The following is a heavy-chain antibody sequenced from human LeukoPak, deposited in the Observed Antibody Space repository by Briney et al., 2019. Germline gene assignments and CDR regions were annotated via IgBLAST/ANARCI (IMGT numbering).Heavy chain of an antibody. CDR2: ITTATSSYI. V-gene: IGHV3-21*01. CDR1: GFTFSSHD. D-gene: IGHD2-15*01. CDR3: ARDYGGPHYFDY. Sequence: PGGSLRLSCAASGFTFSSHDMNWVRQAPGKGLEWVSSITTATSSYIYYADSVKGRFTISRDDAKNSLYPQMDSLRAEDTAVYYCARDYGGPHYFDYWGQGTLATVSS. J-gene: IGHJ4*02.